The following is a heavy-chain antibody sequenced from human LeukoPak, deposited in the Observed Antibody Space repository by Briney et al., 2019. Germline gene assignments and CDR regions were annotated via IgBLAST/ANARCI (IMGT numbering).Heavy chain of an antibody. CDR1: GFTFSSYA. Sequence: GSLRLSCAASGFTFSSYAMSWVRQAPGKGLEWVSAISGSGGSTYYADSVKGRFTISRDNSKNTLYLQMNSLRAEDTAVYYCAKETPVGRTFSSRPFDYWGQGTLVTVSS. J-gene: IGHJ4*02. CDR2: ISGSGGST. D-gene: IGHD1-1*01. CDR3: AKETPVGRTFSSRPFDY. V-gene: IGHV3-23*01.